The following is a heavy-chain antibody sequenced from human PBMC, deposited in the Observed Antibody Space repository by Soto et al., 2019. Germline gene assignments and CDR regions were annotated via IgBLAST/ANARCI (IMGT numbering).Heavy chain of an antibody. D-gene: IGHD3-3*01. CDR2: ISGSGGST. Sequence: ESGGGLVQPGGSLRLSCAASGFTFSSYAMSWVRQAPGKGLAGVSAISGSGGSTYYAHSVKGRFTISRDNSKNTLYLQMNSLRAEDTAVYYCAKPHFFGVVNKGYFDYWGQGTLVTVSS. V-gene: IGHV3-23*01. CDR1: GFTFSSYA. CDR3: AKPHFFGVVNKGYFDY. J-gene: IGHJ4*02.